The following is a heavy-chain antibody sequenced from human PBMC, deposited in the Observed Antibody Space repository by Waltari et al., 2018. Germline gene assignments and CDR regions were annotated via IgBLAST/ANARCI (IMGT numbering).Heavy chain of an antibody. D-gene: IGHD2-2*01. CDR2: INQSGKT. CDR1: GVPFHAFF. CDR3: ARRNYCSSVTCYFDATSYYYYYMDV. V-gene: IGHV4-34*01. Sequence: QVRIDQWGTGLLKPSDTMSLSCPVYGVPFHAFFCAWVRQAPGKGLEWLGGINQSGKTNYNPSLKSRVTLSVDPSKSQFSLSLRSVTAADTAVYYCARRNYCSSVTCYFDATSYYYYYMDVWGKGTALIVSS. J-gene: IGHJ6*03.